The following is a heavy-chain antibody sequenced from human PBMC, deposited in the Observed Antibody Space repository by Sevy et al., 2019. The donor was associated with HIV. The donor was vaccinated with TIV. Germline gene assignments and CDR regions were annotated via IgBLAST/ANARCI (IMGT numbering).Heavy chain of an antibody. V-gene: IGHV3-15*01. CDR3: ASLPNNYYDISGSSGDDAFDI. CDR1: GFTFSNAW. CDR2: IKSKTDGGTT. J-gene: IGHJ3*02. D-gene: IGHD3-22*01. Sequence: GGSLRLSCAASGFTFSNAWMSWVRQAPGKGLEWVGRIKSKTDGGTTDYAAPVKGRFTISRDNAKNTLYLQMNSLRVEDTAVYYCASLPNNYYDISGSSGDDAFDIWGQGTRVTVSS.